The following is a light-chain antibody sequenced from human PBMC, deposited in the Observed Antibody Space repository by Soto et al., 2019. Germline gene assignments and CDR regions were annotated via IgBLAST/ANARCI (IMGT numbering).Light chain of an antibody. CDR2: KAS. CDR3: QQYSNYCT. V-gene: IGKV1-5*03. J-gene: IGKJ1*01. Sequence: DIQMTQSPSALSASVGDRVTITYRASQSVSRWLAWYQHKPGKAPKLLIDKASNLESGVPSRFSGSGSGTEFTLTISSLQPDDFATYYCQQYSNYCTFGQGTKVEIK. CDR1: QSVSRW.